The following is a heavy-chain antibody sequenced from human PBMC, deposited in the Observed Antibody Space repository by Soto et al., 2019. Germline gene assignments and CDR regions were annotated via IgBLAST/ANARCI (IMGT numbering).Heavy chain of an antibody. Sequence: SETLSLTCTVSGGSISSYYWSWIRQPPGKGLEWIGYIYYSGSTNYNPSLKSRVTISVDTSKNQFSLKLSSVTAADTAVYYFARDWGQQLVPGYYYYYGMDVWGQGTTVTVSS. CDR1: GGSISSYY. D-gene: IGHD6-13*01. CDR3: ARDWGQQLVPGYYYYYGMDV. V-gene: IGHV4-59*01. J-gene: IGHJ6*02. CDR2: IYYSGST.